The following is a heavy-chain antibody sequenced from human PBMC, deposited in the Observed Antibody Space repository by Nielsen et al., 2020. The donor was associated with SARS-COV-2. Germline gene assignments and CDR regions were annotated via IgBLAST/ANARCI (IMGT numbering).Heavy chain of an antibody. CDR2: ISYDGSNK. CDR3: ARANGGSYYGALDY. Sequence: GGSLRLSCAGSGFTFSDYYMSWIRQAPGRGLEWVAVISYDGSNKYYADSVKGRFTISRDNSKNTLYVQMNSLRAEDTAVYYCARANGGSYYGALDYWGQGTLVTVSS. CDR1: GFTFSDYY. V-gene: IGHV3-30*03. D-gene: IGHD1-26*01. J-gene: IGHJ4*02.